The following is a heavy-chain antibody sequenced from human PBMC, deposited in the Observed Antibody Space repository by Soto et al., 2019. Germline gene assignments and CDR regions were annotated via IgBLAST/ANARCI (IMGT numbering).Heavy chain of an antibody. CDR3: ARGLYDSSGYFIDY. CDR2: MNPNSGNT. CDR1: GYTFTSYD. J-gene: IGHJ4*02. D-gene: IGHD3-22*01. V-gene: IGHV1-8*01. Sequence: QVQLVQSGAEVKKPGASVKVSCKASGYTFTSYDINWVRQATGQGLEWMGWMNPNSGNTGYAQKFRGRVTMTRDTSISTAYMELRSLRSEDTAVYYCARGLYDSSGYFIDYWGQGTLVTVSS.